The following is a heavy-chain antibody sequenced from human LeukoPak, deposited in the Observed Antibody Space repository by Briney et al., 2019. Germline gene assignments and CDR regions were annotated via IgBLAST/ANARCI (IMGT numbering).Heavy chain of an antibody. CDR2: FDPEDGET. CDR1: GYTLTELS. J-gene: IGHJ3*02. CDR3: ATDQDHLRGAFDI. V-gene: IGHV1-24*01. Sequence: ASVKVSCKVSGYTLTELSMHWVRQAPGIGLEWMGGFDPEDGETIYAQKFQGRVTMTEDTSTDTAYMELSSLRSEDTAVYYCATDQDHLRGAFDIWGQGTMVTVSS. D-gene: IGHD1-14*01.